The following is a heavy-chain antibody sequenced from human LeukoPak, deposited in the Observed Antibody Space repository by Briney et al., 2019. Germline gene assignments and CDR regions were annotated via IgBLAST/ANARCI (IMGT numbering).Heavy chain of an antibody. J-gene: IGHJ4*02. CDR3: ARESRDYFDWFDWEQTYYFDY. CDR1: GGSISSSNW. V-gene: IGHV4-4*02. D-gene: IGHD3-9*01. Sequence: SGTLSLTCAVSGGSISSSNWWSWVRQPPGKGLEWIGEIYHSGSTNYNPSLKSRVTISVDKSKNQFSLKLSSVTAADTAVYYCARESRDYFDWFDWEQTYYFDYWGQGTLVTVSS. CDR2: IYHSGST.